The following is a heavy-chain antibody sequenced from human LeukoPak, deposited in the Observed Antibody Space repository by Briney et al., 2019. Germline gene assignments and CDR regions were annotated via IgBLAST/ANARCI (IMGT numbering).Heavy chain of an antibody. CDR2: INPSGGST. D-gene: IGHD6-13*01. CDR1: GCTFTSYY. Sequence: ASVQVSCKACGCTFTSYYMHWVRQAPGRGLAGMGIINPSGGSTSYAQKFQGRVTMTRDMSTSTVYMELSSLRSEDTAVYYCASGEYSSSWYANPFDPWGQGTLGTVSS. J-gene: IGHJ5*02. CDR3: ASGEYSSSWYANPFDP. V-gene: IGHV1-46*01.